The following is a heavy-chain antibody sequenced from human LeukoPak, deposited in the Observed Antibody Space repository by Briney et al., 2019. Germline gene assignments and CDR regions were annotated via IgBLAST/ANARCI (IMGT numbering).Heavy chain of an antibody. D-gene: IGHD2-2*01. CDR3: ATVNPQYCSSTSCSFNWLDP. V-gene: IGHV1-24*01. J-gene: IGHJ5*02. CDR2: FDPEDGET. Sequence: GASVKVSCKVSGYTLTELSMHWVRQAPGKGREWMGGFDPEDGETIYAQKFQGRVTMTEDTSTDTAYMELSSLRSEDTAVYYCATVNPQYCSSTSCSFNWLDPWGQGTLVTVSS. CDR1: GYTLTELS.